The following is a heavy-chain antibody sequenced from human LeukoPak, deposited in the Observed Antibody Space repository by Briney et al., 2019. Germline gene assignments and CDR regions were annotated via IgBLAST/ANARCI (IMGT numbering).Heavy chain of an antibody. CDR3: GRGGRQGYNSPLDY. D-gene: IGHD5-24*01. J-gene: IGHJ4*02. CDR1: GFIFHDYA. CDR2: INWDHGNI. V-gene: IGHV3-9*01. Sequence: GGSLRLSCAASGFIFHDYAMFWVQQAPGKGLEWVSRINWDHGNIEYVDSVRGRFTISRDNAKNSLYLQMKSLRAEDTALYYCGRGGRQGYNSPLDYWGQGTLVTVSS.